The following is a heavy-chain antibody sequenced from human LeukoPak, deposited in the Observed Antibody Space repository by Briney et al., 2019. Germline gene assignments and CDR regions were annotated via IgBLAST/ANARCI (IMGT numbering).Heavy chain of an antibody. CDR2: VNFHGTS. Sequence: PSETLSLTCDVSGYAVGSSHYWGWIRQPPGRGLRWIGHVNFHGTSAYNASLRGRVSISTEASKNRFSLRLTSVTGADAAIYYCARVVSQAAPDWYMDVWGGGTVVIVSS. V-gene: IGHV4-38-2*01. CDR3: ARVVSQAAPDWYMDV. J-gene: IGHJ2*01. CDR1: GYAVGSSHY. D-gene: IGHD2-21*01.